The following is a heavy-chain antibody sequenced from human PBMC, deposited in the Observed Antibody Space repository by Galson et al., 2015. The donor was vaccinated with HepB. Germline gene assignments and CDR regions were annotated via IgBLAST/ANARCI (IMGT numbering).Heavy chain of an antibody. CDR1: GYTFTSYG. CDR3: ARAGFKEVAGLDYLGYYMDV. V-gene: IGHV1-18*01. J-gene: IGHJ6*03. Sequence: SVKVSCKASGYTFTSYGISWVRQAPGQGLEWMGWISAYNGKINYAEKFQGRVTMTTDTSTSTAYMELRSLRSDDTAVYYCARAGFKEVAGLDYLGYYMDVWGKGTTGTVAS. D-gene: IGHD6-19*01. CDR2: ISAYNGKI.